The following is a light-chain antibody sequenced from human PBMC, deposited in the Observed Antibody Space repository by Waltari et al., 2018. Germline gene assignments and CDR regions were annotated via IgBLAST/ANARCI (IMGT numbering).Light chain of an antibody. CDR1: SDDVGGNYR. CDR3: SSYTDSSPSLYV. Sequence: QSALTQPPSVSGSPGQTVTISCTGTSDDVGGNYRVAWYQQPPGAAPKLVINEVDKRPSGVSSRFSGSKAGDTASLTISGLQPEDEGDYYCSSYTDSSPSLYVFGSGTRVTVL. CDR2: EVD. V-gene: IGLV2-18*02. J-gene: IGLJ1*01.